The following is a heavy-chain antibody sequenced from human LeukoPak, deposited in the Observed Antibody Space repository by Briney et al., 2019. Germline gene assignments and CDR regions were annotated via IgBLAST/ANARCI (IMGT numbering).Heavy chain of an antibody. CDR2: ISSSSSYI. V-gene: IGHV3-21*01. J-gene: IGHJ3*02. Sequence: GGSLRLSCAASGFTFSSYSMNWVRQAPGKGLEWVSSISSSSSYIYYADSVKGRFTISRDNAKNSLYLQMNSLRAEDTAVYYCATGPSLDCSSTSCYGEAVAFDIWGQGTMVTVSS. CDR3: ATGPSLDCSSTSCYGEAVAFDI. CDR1: GFTFSSYS. D-gene: IGHD2-2*01.